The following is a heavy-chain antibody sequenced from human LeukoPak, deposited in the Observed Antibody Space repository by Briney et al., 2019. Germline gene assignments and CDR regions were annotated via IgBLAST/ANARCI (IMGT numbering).Heavy chain of an antibody. CDR1: GYAFSNYG. J-gene: IGHJ1*01. CDR2: TGTYNGNT. CDR3: AKDSTAGGGAFFQD. V-gene: IGHV1-18*01. D-gene: IGHD6-13*01. Sequence: GASVKVSCRASGYAFSNYGISWVRQAPGQGLEWLGWTGTYNGNTQYAQKFQGRVTRTTDTSTSTAYMELRSLRSDDTAVYYCAKDSTAGGGAFFQDWGQGTLVTVSS.